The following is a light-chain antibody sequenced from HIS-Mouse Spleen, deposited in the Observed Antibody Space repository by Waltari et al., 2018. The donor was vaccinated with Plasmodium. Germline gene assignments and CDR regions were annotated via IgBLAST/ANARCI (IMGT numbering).Light chain of an antibody. J-gene: IGKJ1*01. CDR3: QQYNNWPRGT. V-gene: IGKV3-15*01. CDR1: QSVSSN. CDR2: GAS. Sequence: EIVMTQSPATLSVSPGERATLSCRASQSVSSNLAWYPQKPGQAPRLLIYGASPRATGIPARFSGSGSGTEFTLTISSMQSEDFAVYYCQQYNNWPRGTFGQGTKVEIK.